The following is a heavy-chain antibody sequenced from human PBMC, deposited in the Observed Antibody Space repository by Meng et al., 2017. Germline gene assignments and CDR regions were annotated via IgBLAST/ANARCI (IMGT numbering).Heavy chain of an antibody. CDR3: ARQLFDSSGYSRYFDY. Sequence: QKEAAPGLLNPPEPLPPPCSVSGGPNSSYYWSWILEPAEKGLEWIGRSYTSGGTNYNPSLKSRVTMSVGTSKNQFSLKLSSVTAADTAVYYCARQLFDSSGYSRYFDYWGQGTLVTVSS. D-gene: IGHD3-22*01. CDR2: SYTSGGT. J-gene: IGHJ4*02. V-gene: IGHV4-4*07. CDR1: GGPNSSYY.